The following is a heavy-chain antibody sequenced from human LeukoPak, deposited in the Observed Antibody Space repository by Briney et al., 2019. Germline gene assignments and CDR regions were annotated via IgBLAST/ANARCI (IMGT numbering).Heavy chain of an antibody. J-gene: IGHJ4*02. CDR2: ISSSSSYT. CDR1: GFTFSDYY. Sequence: GGSLRLSCAASGFTFSDYYMSWIRQAPGKGLEWVSYISSSSSYTNYADSVKGRFTISRDNAKNSLYRQRNSLRAEDTAVYYCARGTVEMATITGFDYWGQGTLVTVSS. CDR3: ARGTVEMATITGFDY. D-gene: IGHD5-24*01. V-gene: IGHV3-11*05.